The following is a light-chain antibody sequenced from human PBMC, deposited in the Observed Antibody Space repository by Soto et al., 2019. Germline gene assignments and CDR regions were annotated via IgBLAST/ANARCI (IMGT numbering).Light chain of an antibody. Sequence: QSALTQPASVSESPGQSITISCTGTSSDVGAYDYVSWYQQHPGKAPKLMIYDVSNRPSGVSNRFSGSKSGNTASLTISGLQAEDEAHYYCTSYTSSNSLVVFGGGTKLTDL. CDR3: TSYTSSNSLVV. CDR1: SSDVGAYDY. V-gene: IGLV2-14*03. J-gene: IGLJ3*02. CDR2: DVS.